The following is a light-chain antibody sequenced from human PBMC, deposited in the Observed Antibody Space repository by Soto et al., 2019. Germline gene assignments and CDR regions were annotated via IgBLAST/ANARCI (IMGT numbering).Light chain of an antibody. CDR1: QSVLYSPNNKNY. Sequence: DIVMTQSPDSLAVSLGERATINCKSSQSVLYSPNNKNYLAWYQQKPGQPPKLLVYWASTRESGVPDRFSGSWSETDFTLTINSLQAEDVAVYYCQQYINAPQTFGQGTTVEIK. V-gene: IGKV4-1*01. CDR3: QQYINAPQT. CDR2: WAS. J-gene: IGKJ1*01.